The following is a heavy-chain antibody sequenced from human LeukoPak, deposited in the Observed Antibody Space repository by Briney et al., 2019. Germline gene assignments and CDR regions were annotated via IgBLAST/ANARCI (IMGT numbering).Heavy chain of an antibody. CDR2: IYHSGST. Sequence: SETLSLTCTVSGYSISSGYYWGWIRQPPGKGLEWIGSIYHSGSTYYNPSLKSRVTISVDTSKNQFSLKLSSVTAADTAVYYCARDPPYSSSWNAFDIWGQGTMVTVSS. D-gene: IGHD6-13*01. CDR3: ARDPPYSSSWNAFDI. V-gene: IGHV4-38-2*02. J-gene: IGHJ3*02. CDR1: GYSISSGYY.